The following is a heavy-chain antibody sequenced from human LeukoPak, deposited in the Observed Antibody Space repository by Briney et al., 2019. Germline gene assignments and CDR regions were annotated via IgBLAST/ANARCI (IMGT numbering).Heavy chain of an antibody. D-gene: IGHD6-6*01. CDR1: GFTFSSYS. V-gene: IGHV3-21*01. CDR3: AREGRIAARQSDSYYYYYYMDV. Sequence: GGSLRLSCAASGFTFSSYSMNWVRQAPGKGLEWVSSISSSSSYIYYADSVKGRFTISRDNAKNSLYLQMNSLRAEDTAVYYCAREGRIAARQSDSYYYYYYMDVWGKGTTVTVSS. J-gene: IGHJ6*03. CDR2: ISSSSSYI.